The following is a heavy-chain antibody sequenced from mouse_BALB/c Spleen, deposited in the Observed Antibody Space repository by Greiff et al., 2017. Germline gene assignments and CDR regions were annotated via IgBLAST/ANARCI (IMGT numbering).Heavy chain of an antibody. CDR3: ARSTMITTGAMDY. J-gene: IGHJ4*01. CDR2: INPSNGRT. CDR1: GYTFTSYW. V-gene: IGHV1S81*02. D-gene: IGHD2-4*01. Sequence: VQLQQPGAELVKPGASVKLSCKASGYTFTSYWMHWVKQRPGQGLEWIGEINPSNGRTNYNEKFKSKATLTVDKSSSTAYMQLSSLTSEDSAVYYCARSTMITTGAMDYWGQGTSVTVSS.